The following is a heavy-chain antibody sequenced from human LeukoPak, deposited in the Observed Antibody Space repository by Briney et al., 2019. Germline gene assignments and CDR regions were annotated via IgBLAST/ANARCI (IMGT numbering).Heavy chain of an antibody. CDR3: ARGAHYDFWSGNIFGP. CDR1: GYTFTGYG. V-gene: IGHV1-18*01. D-gene: IGHD3-3*01. J-gene: IGHJ5*02. CDR2: ISAYNGNT. Sequence: GASVKVSCKASGYTFTGYGISWVRQAPGQGLEWMGWISAYNGNTNYAQKLQGRVTMTTDTSTSTAYMELRSLRSDDTAVYYCARGAHYDFWSGNIFGPWGQGTLVTVSS.